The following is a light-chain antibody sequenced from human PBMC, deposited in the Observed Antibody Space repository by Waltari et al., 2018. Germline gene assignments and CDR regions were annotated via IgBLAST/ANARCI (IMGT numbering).Light chain of an antibody. CDR1: SSDVGGYNY. J-gene: IGLJ2*01. CDR2: DVS. CDR3: SSYTSSTVV. V-gene: IGLV2-14*03. Sequence: QSALTQPASVSGSPGQSIPISCTGTSSDVGGYNYVSWYQQHPGKAPKLMIYDVSNRPSGVSNRFSVSKSGNTASLTISGLQAEDEADYYCSSYTSSTVVFGGGTKLTVL.